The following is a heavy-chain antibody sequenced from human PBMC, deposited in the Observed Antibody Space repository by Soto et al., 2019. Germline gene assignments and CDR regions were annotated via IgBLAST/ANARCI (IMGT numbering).Heavy chain of an antibody. V-gene: IGHV3-30*18. CDR3: AKDVSPMGEGVFDY. J-gene: IGHJ4*02. D-gene: IGHD1-26*01. Sequence: GGSLRLSCAASGFTFSSYGMHWVRQAPGKGLEWVAVISYDGSNKYYADSVKGRFTISRDNSKNTLYLQMNSLRAEDTAVYYCAKDVSPMGEGVFDYWGQGTLVTVSS. CDR2: ISYDGSNK. CDR1: GFTFSSYG.